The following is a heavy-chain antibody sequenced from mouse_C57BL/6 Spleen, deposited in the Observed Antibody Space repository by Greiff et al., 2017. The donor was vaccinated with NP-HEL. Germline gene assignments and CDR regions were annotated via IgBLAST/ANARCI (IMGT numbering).Heavy chain of an antibody. J-gene: IGHJ4*01. CDR3: ARGFTTVRGYAMDY. CDR1: GYAFSSSW. CDR2: IYPGDGDT. D-gene: IGHD1-1*01. V-gene: IGHV1-82*01. Sequence: QVQLQQSGPELVKPGASVKISCKASGYAFSSSWMNWVKQRPGKGLEWIGRIYPGDGDTNYNGKFKGKATLTADKSSSTAYMQLSSLTSEDSAVYFCARGFTTVRGYAMDYWGQGTSVTVSS.